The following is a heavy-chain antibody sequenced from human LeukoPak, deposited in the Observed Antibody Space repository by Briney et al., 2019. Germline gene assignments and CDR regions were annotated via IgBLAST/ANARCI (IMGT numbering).Heavy chain of an antibody. J-gene: IGHJ4*02. CDR3: ASQRATSGYSSGWYLFDY. Sequence: SETLSLTCTVSGGSISSYCWSWIRQPPGKGLEWIGYIYYSGSTNYNPSLKSRVTISLDTSENQFSLKLSSVTAADTAVYYCASQRATSGYSSGWYLFDYWGQGTLVTVSS. D-gene: IGHD6-19*01. CDR2: IYYSGST. CDR1: GGSISSYC. V-gene: IGHV4-59*01.